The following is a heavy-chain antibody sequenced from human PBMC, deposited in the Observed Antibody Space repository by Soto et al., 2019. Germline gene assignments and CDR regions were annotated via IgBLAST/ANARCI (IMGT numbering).Heavy chain of an antibody. Sequence: EVQLVESGGGLVQPGRSLRLSCAASGFTFDDFAMHWVRQAPGKGLEWVSGINWNSGDINYADSVKGRFTISRGNAKNSLYLQMNSLRAEDTALYYCAKDYAGYYYYIDVWGKGTTVTVSS. V-gene: IGHV3-9*01. CDR3: AKDYAGYYYYIDV. CDR2: INWNSGDI. J-gene: IGHJ6*03. CDR1: GFTFDDFA.